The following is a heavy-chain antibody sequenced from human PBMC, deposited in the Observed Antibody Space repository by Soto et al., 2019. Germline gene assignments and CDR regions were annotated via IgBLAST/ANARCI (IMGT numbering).Heavy chain of an antibody. CDR1: EFTFSEYY. V-gene: IGHV3-72*01. CDR2: NRNKATSFTT. D-gene: IGHD1-20*01. Sequence: ESGGGLVQPGGSLRLSCAATEFTFSEYYMDWVRQAPGKGLEWVGRNRNKATSFTTEYAASVKGSFIISRDDSENSLYLQRNRLKTEDTAVYYCAINNGLNSYFDLWGRGTLVTVSS. CDR3: AINNGLNSYFDL. J-gene: IGHJ2*01.